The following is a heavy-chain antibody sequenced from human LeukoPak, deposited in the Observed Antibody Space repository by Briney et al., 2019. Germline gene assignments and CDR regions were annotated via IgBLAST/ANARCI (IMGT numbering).Heavy chain of an antibody. V-gene: IGHV1-46*01. CDR2: IDPSGGST. CDR3: AISRSSWSYYFDY. Sequence: ASVKVSCKASGHTFTSYYMSWVRQALGQGLEWMGVIDPSGGSTTYAQKFQGRVTMTRDSSTSTVYMELSSLRSEDTAVFYCAISRSSWSYYFDYWGQGTLVTVSS. J-gene: IGHJ4*02. CDR1: GHTFTSYY. D-gene: IGHD6-13*01.